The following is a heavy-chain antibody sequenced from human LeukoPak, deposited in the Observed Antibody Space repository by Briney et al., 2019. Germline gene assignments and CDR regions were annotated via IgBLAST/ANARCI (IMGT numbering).Heavy chain of an antibody. V-gene: IGHV3-48*01. D-gene: IGHD3-22*01. Sequence: GGSLRLSCAASGFTFNTYSMNWVRQTPGRGLEWVSYISTTSATIYYADSVKGRFTISRDNVKNSLYLQMNSLRAEDTALYYCARGGYSPDYWGQGTLVTVSS. CDR3: ARGGYSPDY. CDR2: ISTTSATI. J-gene: IGHJ4*02. CDR1: GFTFNTYS.